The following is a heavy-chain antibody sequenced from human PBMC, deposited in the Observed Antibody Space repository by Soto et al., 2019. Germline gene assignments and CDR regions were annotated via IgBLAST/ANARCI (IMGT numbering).Heavy chain of an antibody. D-gene: IGHD6-6*01. CDR1: GGSISSGGYY. CDR2: IYYSGST. V-gene: IGHV4-31*03. J-gene: IGHJ5*02. CDR3: ARVRRAALVGVWFDP. Sequence: QVQLQESGPGLVKPSQTLSLTCTVSGGSISSGGYYWSWIRQHPGKGLEWIGYIYYSGSTYYNPSLKRRVTISVDTSKNQFSLMLSSVTAADPAVYYCARVRRAALVGVWFDPWGQGTLVTVSP.